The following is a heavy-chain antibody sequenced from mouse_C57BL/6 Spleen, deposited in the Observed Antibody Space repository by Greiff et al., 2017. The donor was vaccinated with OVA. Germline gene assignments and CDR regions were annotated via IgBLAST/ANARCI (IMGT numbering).Heavy chain of an antibody. J-gene: IGHJ2*01. CDR3: TTAQADYFDY. CDR2: IDPENGDT. CDR1: GFNIKDDY. D-gene: IGHD3-2*02. Sequence: VQLQQSGSELVRPGASVKLSCTASGFNIKDDYMHWVKQRPEQGLEWIGWIDPENGDTEYASKFQGKATITADTSSNTAYLQLSSLTSEDTAVYYCTTAQADYFDYWGQGTTLTVSS. V-gene: IGHV14-4*01.